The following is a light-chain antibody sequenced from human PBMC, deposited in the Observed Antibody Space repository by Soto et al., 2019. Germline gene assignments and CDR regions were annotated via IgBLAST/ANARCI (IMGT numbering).Light chain of an antibody. V-gene: IGKV1-16*01. CDR3: QQYESYPYT. J-gene: IGKJ2*01. CDR1: QGISNS. Sequence: DIQMTQSPSSVSASVGDKVTITCRARQGISNSLAWFRLKPGRAPESVIFASSTLQGGIPSRFSGSGSGTHFTLTITSLQPEDSATFYCQQYESYPYTFGQGTRLEI. CDR2: ASS.